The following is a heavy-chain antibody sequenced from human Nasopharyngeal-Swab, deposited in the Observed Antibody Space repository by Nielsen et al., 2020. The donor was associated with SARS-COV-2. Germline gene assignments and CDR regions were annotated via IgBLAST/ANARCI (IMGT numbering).Heavy chain of an antibody. V-gene: IGHV2-5*02. D-gene: IGHD7-27*01. CDR2: IYWDDDK. CDR1: GFSLSTSGVG. CDR3: AHSLGELGIPGYYFDY. Sequence: SGPTLLQPTQTLTLTCTFSGFSLSTSGVGVGWIRQPPGKALEWLALIYWDDDKRYSPSLKSRLTITKDTSKNQVVLTMTNMDPVDTATYYCAHSLGELGIPGYYFDYWGQGTLVTVSS. J-gene: IGHJ4*02.